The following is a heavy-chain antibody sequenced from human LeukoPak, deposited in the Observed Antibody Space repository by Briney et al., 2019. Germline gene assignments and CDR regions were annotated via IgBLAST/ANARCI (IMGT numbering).Heavy chain of an antibody. D-gene: IGHD3-10*01. V-gene: IGHV3-11*01. Sequence: GGSLRLSCAASGFTFSDYYMSWIRQAPGKGLEWVSYISSSGSTIYYADSVKGRFTISRDNANNSVYLQMSGLRVEDTAVYFCVEEGVISGTLDPWGQGTLVTVSP. CDR2: ISSSGSTI. J-gene: IGHJ5*02. CDR1: GFTFSDYY. CDR3: VEEGVISGTLDP.